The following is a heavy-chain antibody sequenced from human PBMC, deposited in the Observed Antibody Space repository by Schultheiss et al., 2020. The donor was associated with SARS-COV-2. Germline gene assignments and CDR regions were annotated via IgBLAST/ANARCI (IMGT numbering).Heavy chain of an antibody. J-gene: IGHJ6*03. CDR3: ARDPRTGDRYYYYYMDV. CDR1: GFTFSDYY. Sequence: GGSLRLSCAASGFTFSDYYMSWIRQAPGKGLVWVSRINSDGSSTSYADSVKGRFTISRDNSKNTLYLQMNSLRAEDTAVYYCARDPRTGDRYYYYYMDVWGKGTTVTVSS. V-gene: IGHV3-74*01. CDR2: INSDGSST. D-gene: IGHD7-27*01.